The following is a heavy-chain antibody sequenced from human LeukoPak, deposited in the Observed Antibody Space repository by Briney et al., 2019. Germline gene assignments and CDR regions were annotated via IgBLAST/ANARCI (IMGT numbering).Heavy chain of an antibody. CDR3: ARDSLRGTFNWFDP. CDR1: GFTFSSYS. Sequence: GGSLRLSCAASGFTFSSYSMNWVRQAPGKGLEWVSYISSSSSTIYYADSVKGRFTISRDNAKNSLYLQMNSLRAEDTAVYYCARDSLRGTFNWFDPWGQGTLVTVSS. V-gene: IGHV3-48*04. CDR2: ISSSSSTI. J-gene: IGHJ5*02. D-gene: IGHD1-1*01.